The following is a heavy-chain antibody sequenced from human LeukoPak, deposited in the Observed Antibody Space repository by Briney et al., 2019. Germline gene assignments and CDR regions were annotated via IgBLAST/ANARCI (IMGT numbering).Heavy chain of an antibody. CDR1: GGSFSGYY. Sequence: SETLSLTCAVYGGSFSGYYWSWIRQPPGKGLEWIGEINHSGSTNYNPSLKSRVTISVDTSKNQFSLKLSSVTAADTAVYYCARDRANNWFDPWGQGTLVTVSS. CDR2: INHSGST. J-gene: IGHJ5*02. V-gene: IGHV4-34*01. CDR3: ARDRANNWFDP.